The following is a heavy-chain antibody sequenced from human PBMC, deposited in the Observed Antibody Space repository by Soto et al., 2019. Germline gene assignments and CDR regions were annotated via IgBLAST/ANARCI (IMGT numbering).Heavy chain of an antibody. CDR2: IYYSGST. CDR3: ARESYSSSWYGFDY. Sequence: QVQLQESGPGLVKPSETLSLTCTVSGGSISSYYWSWIRQPPGKGLEWIGYIYYSGSTNYNPSLKSQVPISVDTSKNQFSLKLSSVTAADTAVYYCARESYSSSWYGFDYWGQGTLVTVSS. D-gene: IGHD6-13*01. CDR1: GGSISSYY. J-gene: IGHJ4*02. V-gene: IGHV4-59*01.